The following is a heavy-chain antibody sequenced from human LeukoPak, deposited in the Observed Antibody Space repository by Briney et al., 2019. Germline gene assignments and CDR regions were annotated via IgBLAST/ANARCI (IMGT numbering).Heavy chain of an antibody. D-gene: IGHD3-16*01. CDR3: ARGRYGWLPFDY. V-gene: IGHV4-59*01. Sequence: PSETLSLTCTVSGGSMSSYYWSWIRQPPGKGLEWIGYIYYSGSTNYNPFLKSRVTISVDTSKNQFTLKLSSVTAADTAVYYCARGRYGWLPFDYWGQGTLVTVSS. CDR1: GGSMSSYY. CDR2: IYYSGST. J-gene: IGHJ4*02.